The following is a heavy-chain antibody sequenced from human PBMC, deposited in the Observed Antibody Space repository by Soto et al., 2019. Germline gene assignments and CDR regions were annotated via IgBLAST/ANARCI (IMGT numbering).Heavy chain of an antibody. V-gene: IGHV4-61*01. D-gene: IGHD2-15*01. J-gene: IGHJ5*02. CDR3: ARYCSGGSCYLDP. CDR2: IYYSGNT. Sequence: SETLSLTCTVSGGSVSSGSYYWSWIRQPPGKGLEWIGYIYYSGNTNYNPALKSRVTISVDTSKNQFSLKLSSVTAADTAVYYCARYCSGGSCYLDPWGQGTLVTVSS. CDR1: GGSVSSGSYY.